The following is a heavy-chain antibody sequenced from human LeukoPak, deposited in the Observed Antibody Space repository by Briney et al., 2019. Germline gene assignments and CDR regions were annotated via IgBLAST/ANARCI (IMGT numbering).Heavy chain of an antibody. D-gene: IGHD5-18*01. J-gene: IGHJ5*02. CDR2: IYYSGST. CDR1: GGSISSSSYY. V-gene: IGHV4-39*07. CDR3: ARCGNSYGTGYQFDP. Sequence: PSETLSLTCTVSGGSISSSSYYWGWIRQPPGKGLEWIGSIYYSGSTYYNPSLKSRVTISLDTSKNQFSLNLNSVDAADMAVYFCARCGNSYGTGYQFDPWSQGTLVTVSS.